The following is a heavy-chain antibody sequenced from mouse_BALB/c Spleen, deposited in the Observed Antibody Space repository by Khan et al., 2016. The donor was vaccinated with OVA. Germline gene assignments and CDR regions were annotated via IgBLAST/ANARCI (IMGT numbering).Heavy chain of an antibody. CDR2: ISYSGNT. CDR3: ACELRGFAY. J-gene: IGHJ3*01. V-gene: IGHV3-8*02. CDR1: GVSITSGY. Sequence: EVQLQESGPSLVKPSQTLSLTCSVTGVSITSGYWNWIRKFPGNKLEYMGYISYSGNTYYNPSLKSRISITRDTSKKQNYLQMKSVTTEDTATYYVACELRGFAYWGQGTLVTVSA. D-gene: IGHD1-1*01.